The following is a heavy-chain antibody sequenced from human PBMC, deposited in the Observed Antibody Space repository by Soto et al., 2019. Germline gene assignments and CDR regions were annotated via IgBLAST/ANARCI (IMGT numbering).Heavy chain of an antibody. V-gene: IGHV4-4*07. CDR1: GGSISNYY. D-gene: IGHD3-16*02. Sequence: SETLSLTCTVSGGSISNYYWSWIRQPAGKGLEWIGRMYASGKTYYNPSLKSRVTMSVDTSKNQFSLKLNSVTAADTAVYFCARERFDYVRGSYRGYYFDDWGQGTLVTVSS. CDR3: ARERFDYVRGSYRGYYFDD. J-gene: IGHJ4*02. CDR2: MYASGKT.